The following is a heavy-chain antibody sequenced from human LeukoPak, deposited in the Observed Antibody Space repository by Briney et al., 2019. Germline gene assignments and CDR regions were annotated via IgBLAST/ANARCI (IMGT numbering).Heavy chain of an antibody. CDR3: ATQDSSSWYFDS. D-gene: IGHD6-13*01. CDR2: IHTSGST. J-gene: IGHJ4*02. Sequence: PSETLSLTCTVSGGSVSSGNYFWSWIRQPAGKGLECIGRIHTSGSTNYDPSLKSRVTISVDTSNNQFFLKLSSVTAADTAVYYCATQDSSSWYFDSWGQGTLVTVSS. V-gene: IGHV4-61*02. CDR1: GGSVSSGNYF.